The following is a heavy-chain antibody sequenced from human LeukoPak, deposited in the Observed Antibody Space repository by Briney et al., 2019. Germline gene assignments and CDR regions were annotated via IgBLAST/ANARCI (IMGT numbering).Heavy chain of an antibody. J-gene: IGHJ4*02. CDR3: ARVDSSSWLLWEDLWPDY. CDR1: GFTFSSYA. D-gene: IGHD6-13*01. Sequence: GGSLRLSCAASGFTFSSYAMSWVRQAPGKGLEWVSAISGSGGSTYYADSVKGRFTISRDNSKNTLYLQMNSLRADDTAVYYCARVDSSSWLLWEDLWPDYWGQGTLVTVSS. CDR2: ISGSGGST. V-gene: IGHV3-23*01.